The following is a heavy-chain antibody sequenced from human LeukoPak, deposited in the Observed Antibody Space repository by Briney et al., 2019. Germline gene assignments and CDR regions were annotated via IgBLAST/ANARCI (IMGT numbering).Heavy chain of an antibody. D-gene: IGHD3-9*01. Sequence: GSSVKVSCKASGGTFSSYAISWVQQAPGRGLEWMGGIIPIFGTANYAQKFQGRVTITTDESTSTAYMELSSLRSEDTAVYYCARARYYDILTGYYHFDYWGQGTLVTVSS. CDR3: ARARYYDILTGYYHFDY. CDR2: IIPIFGTA. V-gene: IGHV1-69*05. J-gene: IGHJ4*02. CDR1: GGTFSSYA.